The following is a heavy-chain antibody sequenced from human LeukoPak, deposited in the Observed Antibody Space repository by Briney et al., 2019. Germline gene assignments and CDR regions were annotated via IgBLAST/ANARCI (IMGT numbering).Heavy chain of an antibody. CDR2: IYYSGST. V-gene: IGHV4-31*03. J-gene: IGHJ4*02. D-gene: IGHD5-12*01. Sequence: SQTLSLTCTVSGGSISSGGYYWSWIRQHPGKGLEWIGYIYYSGSTYYNPSLKSRVTVSVDTSKNQFSLKLSSVTAADTAVYYCARGGYSGYDPFDYWGQGTLVTVSS. CDR1: GGSISSGGYY. CDR3: ARGGYSGYDPFDY.